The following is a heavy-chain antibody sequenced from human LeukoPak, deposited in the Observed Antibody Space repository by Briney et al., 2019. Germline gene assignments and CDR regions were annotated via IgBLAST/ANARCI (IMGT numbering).Heavy chain of an antibody. Sequence: PGGSLRLSCAASGFTFSSYWMSWVRQAPGKGLEWVANIKQDRSEKYYVDSVKGRFTISRDNAKNSLYLQMNSLRAEDTAVYYCARSGEPSRYSGSYFFGYWGQGTLVTVSS. J-gene: IGHJ4*02. CDR2: IKQDRSEK. CDR3: ARSGEPSRYSGSYFFGY. CDR1: GFTFSSYW. D-gene: IGHD1-26*01. V-gene: IGHV3-7*01.